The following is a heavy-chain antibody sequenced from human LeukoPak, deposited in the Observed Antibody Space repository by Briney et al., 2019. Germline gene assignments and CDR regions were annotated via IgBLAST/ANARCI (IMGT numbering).Heavy chain of an antibody. CDR3: ARAGVYYDSSGYYDY. CDR2: INPNSGAT. CDR1: GYTFTGYY. Sequence: ASVKVSCKASGYTFTGYYMHWVRQAPGQGLEWMGWINPNSGATNYAQKFQGRVTMTRDTSISTAYMELSRVISDDTAVYYCARAGVYYDSSGYYDYWGQGTLVTVSS. V-gene: IGHV1-2*02. D-gene: IGHD3-22*01. J-gene: IGHJ4*02.